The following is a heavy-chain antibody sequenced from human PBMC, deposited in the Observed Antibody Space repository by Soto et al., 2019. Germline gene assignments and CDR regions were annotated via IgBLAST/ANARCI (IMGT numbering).Heavy chain of an antibody. V-gene: IGHV5-10-1*01. CDR3: ARHGSSSRWFDP. Sequence: GESLKLSGTGSGYSFTIYFSSCVLQMPGKGLEWMGRIDPSDSYTNYSPSFQGHVTISADKSISTAYLQWSSLKASDTAMYYCARHGSSSRWFDPWGQGTLVTVSS. J-gene: IGHJ5*02. CDR2: IDPSDSYT. CDR1: GYSFTIYF. D-gene: IGHD6-6*01.